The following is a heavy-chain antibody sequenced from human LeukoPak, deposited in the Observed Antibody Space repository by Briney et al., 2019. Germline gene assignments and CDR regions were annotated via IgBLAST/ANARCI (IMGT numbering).Heavy chain of an antibody. CDR1: GGTFSSYA. J-gene: IGHJ4*02. D-gene: IGHD6-19*01. CDR3: TRDPTSGYSSGGDY. V-gene: IGHV1-69*05. Sequence: SVKVSCKASGGTFSSYAISWVRQAPGQGLEWMGGIIPIFGTANYAQKFQGRVTITTDESTSTAYMELSSLRSEDTAVYYCTRDPTSGYSSGGDYWGQGTLVTVSS. CDR2: IIPIFGTA.